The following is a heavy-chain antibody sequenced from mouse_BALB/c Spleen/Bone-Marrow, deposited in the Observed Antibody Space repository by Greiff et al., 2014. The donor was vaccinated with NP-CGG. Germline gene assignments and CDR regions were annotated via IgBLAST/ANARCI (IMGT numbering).Heavy chain of an antibody. D-gene: IGHD2-10*02. CDR1: GYTFTSYV. CDR3: ARKVWYYAMDY. Sequence: LEESGPELVKPGASVKMSCKASGYTFTSYVMHWVKQKPGQGLEWIGYINPYNDGTKYNEKFKGKATLTSDKSSSTAYMELSSLAFEDSAVYYCARKVWYYAMDYWGQGTSVTVSS. CDR2: INPYNDGT. J-gene: IGHJ4*01. V-gene: IGHV1-14*01.